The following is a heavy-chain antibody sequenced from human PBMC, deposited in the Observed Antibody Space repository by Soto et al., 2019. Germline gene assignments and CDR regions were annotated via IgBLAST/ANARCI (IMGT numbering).Heavy chain of an antibody. V-gene: IGHV3-23*01. CDR1: RFTFSSYA. Sequence: GRSLRLSCAASRFTFSSYAMSWVRQAPGKGLEWVSAISGSGGSTYYADSVKGRFTISRDNSKNTLYLQMNSLRAEDTAVYYCAKYNGIFSMLDYWGQGTLVTVSS. CDR3: AKYNGIFSMLDY. J-gene: IGHJ4*02. D-gene: IGHD1-1*01. CDR2: ISGSGGST.